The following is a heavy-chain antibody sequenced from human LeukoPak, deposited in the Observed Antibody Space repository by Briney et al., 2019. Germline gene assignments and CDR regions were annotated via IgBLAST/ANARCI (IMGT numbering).Heavy chain of an antibody. V-gene: IGHV1-2*02. CDR1: AYTFNDYY. D-gene: IGHD2-8*01. CDR3: ARRSRNGLDAFDI. Sequence: ASVKVSCKASAYTFNDYYVHWVRQAPGQGLQWMGWIDPNSGDAEYAQKFQGRFTMTRDRSISTAYMDLGRLTSDDTAVYYCARRSRNGLDAFDIWGQGTMVTVSS. J-gene: IGHJ3*02. CDR2: IDPNSGDA.